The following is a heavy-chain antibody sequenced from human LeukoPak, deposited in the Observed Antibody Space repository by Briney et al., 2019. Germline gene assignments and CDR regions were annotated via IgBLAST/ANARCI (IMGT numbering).Heavy chain of an antibody. CDR2: IYYSGST. V-gene: IGHV4-59*01. CDR3: ARTRGGYPLDY. D-gene: IGHD6-13*01. J-gene: IGHJ4*02. Sequence: SETLSLTCTVSGGSISSYYWSWIRQPPGKGLEWIGYIYYSGSTNYNPSLKSQVTISVDTSKNQFSLKLSSVTAADTAVYYCARTRGGYPLDYWGQGTLVTVSS. CDR1: GGSISSYY.